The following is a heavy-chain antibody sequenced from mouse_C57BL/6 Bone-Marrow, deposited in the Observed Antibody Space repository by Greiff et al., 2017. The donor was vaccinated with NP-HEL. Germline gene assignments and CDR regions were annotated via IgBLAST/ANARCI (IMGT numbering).Heavy chain of an antibody. CDR3: AREGGKIYYDYDDAMDY. CDR2: ISSGSSTI. CDR1: GFTFSDYG. V-gene: IGHV5-17*01. D-gene: IGHD2-4*01. J-gene: IGHJ4*01. Sequence: EVHLVESGGGLVKPGGSLKLSCAASGFTFSDYGMHWVRQAPEKGLEWVAYISSGSSTIYYADTVKGRFTISRDNAKNTLFLQMTSLRSEDTAMYYCAREGGKIYYDYDDAMDYWGLGTSVTVSS.